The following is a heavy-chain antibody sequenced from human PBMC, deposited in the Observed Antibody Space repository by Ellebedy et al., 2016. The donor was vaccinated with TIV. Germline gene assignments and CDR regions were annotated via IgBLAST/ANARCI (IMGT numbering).Heavy chain of an antibody. Sequence: MPSETLSLACTVSGGSISSYYWSWIRQPAGKGLEWIGRIYTSGSTNYNPSLKSRVTMSVDTSKNQFSLKPSSVTAADTAVYYCARTVVAANNWFDPWGQGTLVTVSS. V-gene: IGHV4-4*07. CDR2: IYTSGST. CDR3: ARTVVAANNWFDP. CDR1: GGSISSYY. J-gene: IGHJ5*02. D-gene: IGHD2-15*01.